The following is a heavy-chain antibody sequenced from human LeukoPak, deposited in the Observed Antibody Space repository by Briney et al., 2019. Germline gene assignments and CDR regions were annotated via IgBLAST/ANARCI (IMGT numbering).Heavy chain of an antibody. J-gene: IGHJ3*02. CDR2: VYYSGST. CDR1: GGSISSYY. D-gene: IGHD6-13*01. V-gene: IGHV4-59*08. Sequence: SETLSLTCTVSGGSISSYYWSWIRQPPGKGLECIGHVYYSGSTDYNPSLKSRVTISVDTSKKQFSLNLTSVTAADTAVYYCARPRIAATFDGFDIWGQGTMVTVSS. CDR3: ARPRIAATFDGFDI.